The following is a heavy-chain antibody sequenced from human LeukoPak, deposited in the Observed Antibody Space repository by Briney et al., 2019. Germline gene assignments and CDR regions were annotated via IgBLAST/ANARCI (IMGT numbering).Heavy chain of an antibody. D-gene: IGHD3-9*01. J-gene: IGHJ6*02. CDR3: ARDPINYDILTGYSPAPHGMDV. CDR2: IIAYNGNT. Sequence: ASVKVSCKASGYTFTSYGISWVRQAPGQGLEWMGWIIAYNGNTNYAQKLQGRVTMTTDTSTSTAYMELSSLRSDDTAVYYCARDPINYDILTGYSPAPHGMDVWGQGTTVTVSS. V-gene: IGHV1-18*01. CDR1: GYTFTSYG.